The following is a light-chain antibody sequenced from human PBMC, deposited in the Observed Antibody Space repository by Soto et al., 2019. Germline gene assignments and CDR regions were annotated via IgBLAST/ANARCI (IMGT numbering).Light chain of an antibody. CDR3: KSYAGSNTYV. CDR2: EVV. V-gene: IGLV2-8*01. CDR1: KNDIGVYDF. J-gene: IGLJ1*01. Sequence: QSALTHPPSACWSPGHSVTISCTGTKNDIGVYDFVSWYQHHPGKAPRLIIYEVVQRPSGVPDRFSGSKSGNTASLTVSGLKAADEADYFCKSYAGSNTYVFGSGTKVT.